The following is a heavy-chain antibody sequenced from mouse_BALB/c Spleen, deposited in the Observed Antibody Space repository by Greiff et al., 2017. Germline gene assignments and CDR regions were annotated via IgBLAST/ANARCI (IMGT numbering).Heavy chain of an antibody. CDR1: GFTFSSYA. CDR3: ARDGTGFAY. V-gene: IGHV5-9-4*01. Sequence: EVQGVESGGGLVKPGGSLKLSCAASGFTFSSYAMSWVRQSPEKRLEWVAEISSGGSYTYYPDTVTGRFTISRDNAKNTLYLEMSSLRSEDTAMYYCARDGTGFAYWGQGTLVTVSA. J-gene: IGHJ3*01. CDR2: ISSGGSYT. D-gene: IGHD2-14*01.